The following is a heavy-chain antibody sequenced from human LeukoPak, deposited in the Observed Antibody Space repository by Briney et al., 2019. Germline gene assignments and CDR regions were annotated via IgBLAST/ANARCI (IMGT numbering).Heavy chain of an antibody. CDR2: INPNSGGT. V-gene: IGHV1-2*02. D-gene: IGHD1-1*01. Sequence: ASVKVSCKASGYTFTGYYMHWVRQPPGQGLEWMGWINPNSGGTNYAQKFQGRVTMTRDTSISTAYMELSRLRSDDTAVYYCARDIWNDDLNCDWGQGTLVTVSS. CDR3: ARDIWNDDLNCD. CDR1: GYTFTGYY. J-gene: IGHJ4*02.